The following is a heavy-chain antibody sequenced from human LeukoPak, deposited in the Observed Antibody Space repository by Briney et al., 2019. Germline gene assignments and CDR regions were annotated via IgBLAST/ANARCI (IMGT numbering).Heavy chain of an antibody. CDR1: GGTFSSYA. CDR3: ARTLYIAAGSYWDIFWYFDL. CDR2: IIPIFGTA. V-gene: IGHV1-69*05. D-gene: IGHD6-13*01. J-gene: IGHJ2*01. Sequence: GASVKVSCKASGGTFSSYAISWVRQAPGQGLEWMGGIIPIFGTANYAQKFQGRVTMTRNTSISTAYMELSSLRSEDTAVYYCARTLYIAAGSYWDIFWYFDLWGRGTLVTVSS.